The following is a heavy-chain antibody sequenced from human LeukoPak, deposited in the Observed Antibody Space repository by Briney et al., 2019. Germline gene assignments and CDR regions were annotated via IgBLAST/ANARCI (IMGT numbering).Heavy chain of an antibody. D-gene: IGHD3-10*01. J-gene: IGHJ4*02. CDR2: IYYSGST. Sequence: PSETLSLTRTVSGGSISSYYWSWIRQPPGKGLEWIGYIYYSGSTNYNPSLKSRVTISVDTSKNQFSLKLSSVTAADTAVYYCARYYYGSGSFDYWGQGTLVTVSS. CDR3: ARYYYGSGSFDY. CDR1: GGSISSYY. V-gene: IGHV4-59*01.